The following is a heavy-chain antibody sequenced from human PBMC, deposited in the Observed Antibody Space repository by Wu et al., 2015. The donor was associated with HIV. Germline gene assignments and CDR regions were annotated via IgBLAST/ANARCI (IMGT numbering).Heavy chain of an antibody. CDR2: INPSGGGT. D-gene: IGHD3-22*01. J-gene: IGHJ3*02. CDR1: GYTFTTYY. V-gene: IGHV1-46*03. Sequence: QVQLVQSGAEVKKPGASVKVSCKASGYTFTTYYIHWVRQAPGQGLEWMGIINPSGGGTTYAQKFQGRVTMTRDTSTSTVYMELSSLRSEDTAVYYCSTGDPVIVVVKNAFDIWGQGTMVTVSS. CDR3: STGDPVIVVVKNAFDI.